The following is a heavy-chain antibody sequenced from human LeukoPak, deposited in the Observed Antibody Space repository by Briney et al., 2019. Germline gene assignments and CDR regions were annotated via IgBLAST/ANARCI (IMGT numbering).Heavy chain of an antibody. Sequence: GGSLRLSCTAPGFSFSSYAMSWVRRAPGKGLEWVSAISGNGGTTYYAASVKDRFNISRDESKNALYLRISSQRVEDTAVYYCANTRDRTSTEFIRRSFDMWGQGTMVTVSS. CDR1: GFSFSSYA. J-gene: IGHJ3*02. D-gene: IGHD4-11*01. CDR3: ANTRDRTSTEFIRRSFDM. V-gene: IGHV3-23*01. CDR2: ISGNGGTT.